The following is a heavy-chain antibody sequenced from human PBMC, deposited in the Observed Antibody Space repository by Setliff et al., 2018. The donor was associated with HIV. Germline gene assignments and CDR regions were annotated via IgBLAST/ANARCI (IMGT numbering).Heavy chain of an antibody. D-gene: IGHD6-6*01. V-gene: IGHV4-61*01. J-gene: IGHJ6*03. CDR2: IYYSGTT. CDR1: GDSVSSASYY. CDR3: ASEAWTSYRSSSGYYYYYMDV. Sequence: SETLSLTCTVSGDSVSSASYYWSWIRQPPGKGLEWIGYIYYSGTTKYNPSLKSRVTISVDTSKNQFSLKLSSVTAADTAVYYCASEAWTSYRSSSGYYYYYMDVWGKGTTVTVAS.